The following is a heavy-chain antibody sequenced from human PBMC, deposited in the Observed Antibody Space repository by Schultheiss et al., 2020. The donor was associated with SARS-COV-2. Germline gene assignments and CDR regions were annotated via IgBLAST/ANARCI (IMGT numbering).Heavy chain of an antibody. CDR1: GGSFSGYY. CDR2: IYTSGST. D-gene: IGHD6-13*01. Sequence: SETLSLTCAVYGGSFSGYYWSWIRQPAGKGLEWIGRIYTSGSTNYNPSLKSRVTISVDTSKNQFSLKLSSVTAADTAVYYCARQRSSSSSYGMDVWGQGTAVTVSS. J-gene: IGHJ6*02. CDR3: ARQRSSSSSYGMDV. V-gene: IGHV4-59*10.